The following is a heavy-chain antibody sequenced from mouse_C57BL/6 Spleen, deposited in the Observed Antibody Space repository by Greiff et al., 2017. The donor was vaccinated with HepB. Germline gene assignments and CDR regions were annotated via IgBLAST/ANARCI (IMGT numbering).Heavy chain of an antibody. CDR1: GFTFSDYG. V-gene: IGHV5-17*01. J-gene: IGHJ1*03. D-gene: IGHD1-1*01. CDR3: ARSYYYGSSWDWYFDV. CDR2: ISSGSSTI. Sequence: EVQRVESGGGLVKPGGSLKLSCAASGFTFSDYGMHWVRQAPEKGLEWVAYISSGSSTIYYADTVKGRFTISRDNAKNTLFLQMTSLRSEDTAMYYCARSYYYGSSWDWYFDVWGTGTTVTVSS.